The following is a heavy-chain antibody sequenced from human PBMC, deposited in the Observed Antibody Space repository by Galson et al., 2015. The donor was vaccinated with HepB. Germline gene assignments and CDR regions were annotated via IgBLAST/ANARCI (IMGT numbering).Heavy chain of an antibody. CDR2: VYNTGRS. J-gene: IGHJ4*02. Sequence: TLSLTCTVSRGSVSSGSFCWSWIRQPPGKGLEWIGCVYNTGRSNFDPYFKSRVSMSVDTSKIQFSLKVRSVTAADTDVYYYASDEMATIVFWGQGILVTVSS. CDR1: RGSVSSGSFC. CDR3: ASDEMATIVF. D-gene: IGHD5-24*01. V-gene: IGHV4-61*01.